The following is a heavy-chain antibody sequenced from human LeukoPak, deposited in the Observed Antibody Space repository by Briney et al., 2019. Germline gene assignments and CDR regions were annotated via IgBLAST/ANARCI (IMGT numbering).Heavy chain of an antibody. J-gene: IGHJ4*02. CDR1: GYTFTGYY. CDR3: ARVESKEWLFFDY. D-gene: IGHD3-3*01. Sequence: ASVKVSCTASGYTFTGYYMHWVRQAPGQGLEWMGWINPNSGGTNYAQKFQGRVTMTRDTSIGTAYMELSRLRSDDTAVYYCARVESKEWLFFDYWGQGTLVTVSS. CDR2: INPNSGGT. V-gene: IGHV1-2*02.